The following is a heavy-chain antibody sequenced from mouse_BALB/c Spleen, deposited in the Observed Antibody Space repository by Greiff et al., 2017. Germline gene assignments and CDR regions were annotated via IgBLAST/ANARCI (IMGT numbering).Heavy chain of an antibody. J-gene: IGHJ3*01. CDR1: GFTFSSYY. Sequence: EVQGVESGGGLVKLGGSLKLSCAASGFTFSSYYMSWVRQTPEKRLELVAAINSNGGSTYYPDTVKGRFTISRDNAKNTLYLQMSSLKSEDTALYYCARQKDRYEFAYWGQGTLVTVSA. CDR2: INSNGGST. V-gene: IGHV5-6-2*01. CDR3: ARQKDRYEFAY. D-gene: IGHD2-14*01.